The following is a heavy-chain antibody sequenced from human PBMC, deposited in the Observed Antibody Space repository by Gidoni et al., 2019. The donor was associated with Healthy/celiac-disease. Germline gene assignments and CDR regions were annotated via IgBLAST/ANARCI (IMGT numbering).Heavy chain of an antibody. Sequence: QVQLQQWGAGLLKPSETLSLTCAVSGGSFSGYYWSWIRQPPGKGLEWIGEINHSGSTNYNPSLKSRVTISVDTSKNQFSLKLSSVTAADTAVYYCARAKGSYSSGWYYFDYWGQGTLVTVSS. J-gene: IGHJ4*02. V-gene: IGHV4-34*01. CDR1: GGSFSGYY. CDR3: ARAKGSYSSGWYYFDY. CDR2: INHSGST. D-gene: IGHD6-19*01.